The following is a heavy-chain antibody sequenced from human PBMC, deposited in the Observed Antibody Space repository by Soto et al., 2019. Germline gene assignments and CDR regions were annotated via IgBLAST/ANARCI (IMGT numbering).Heavy chain of an antibody. D-gene: IGHD5-18*01. Sequence: PGGSLRLSCAASGFTFSSYGMHWVRQAPGKGLEWVAVISYDGSNKYYADSVKGRFTISRDNSKNTLYLQMNSLRAEDTAVYYCAKDRSYTAMGPFYYYYGMDVWGQGTTVTVSS. CDR1: GFTFSSYG. CDR3: AKDRSYTAMGPFYYYYGMDV. V-gene: IGHV3-30*18. J-gene: IGHJ6*02. CDR2: ISYDGSNK.